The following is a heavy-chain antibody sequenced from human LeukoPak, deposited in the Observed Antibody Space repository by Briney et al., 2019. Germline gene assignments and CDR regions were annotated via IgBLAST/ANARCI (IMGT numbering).Heavy chain of an antibody. CDR1: GGSISSGGYY. CDR2: IYYSGST. CDR3: ARVETTANAFDI. J-gene: IGHJ3*02. D-gene: IGHD4-11*01. V-gene: IGHV4-31*03. Sequence: SQTMSLTCTVSGGSISSGGYYWSWIRQHPGKGLEWIGYIYYSGSTYYNPSLKSRVTISVDTSKNQFSLKLSSVTAADTAVYYCARVETTANAFDIWGQGTMVTVSS.